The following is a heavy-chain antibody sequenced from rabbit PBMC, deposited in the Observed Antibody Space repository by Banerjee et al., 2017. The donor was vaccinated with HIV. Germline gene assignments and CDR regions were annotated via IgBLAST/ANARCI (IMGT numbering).Heavy chain of an antibody. V-gene: IGHV1S7*01. D-gene: IGHD1-1*01. Sequence: QLKESGGGLVQPGRSLKLSCKASGFDFSSYGVSWVRQAPGKGLEWIGYIDPIFGSTYYASWVNGRFTISSHNAQNTLYLQLNSLTAADTATYFCAREDVSSSGAYNLWGQGTLVTVS. CDR2: IDPIFGST. CDR1: GFDFSSYG. CDR3: AREDVSSSGAYNL. J-gene: IGHJ4*01.